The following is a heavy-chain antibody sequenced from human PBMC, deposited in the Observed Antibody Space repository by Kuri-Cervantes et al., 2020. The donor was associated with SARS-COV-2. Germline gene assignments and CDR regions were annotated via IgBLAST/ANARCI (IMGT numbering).Heavy chain of an antibody. CDR1: GYSFTSYW. CDR3: ARVSTIFGVALHGYCYMDV. V-gene: IGHV5-51*01. CDR2: IYPGDSDT. Sequence: GESLKISCKGSGYSFTSYWIGWVRQMPGKGLEWMGIIYPGDSDTRYSPSFQGQVTISADKSISTAYLQWSSLKASDTAMYYCARVSTIFGVALHGYCYMDVWGKGTTVTVSS. J-gene: IGHJ6*03. D-gene: IGHD3-3*01.